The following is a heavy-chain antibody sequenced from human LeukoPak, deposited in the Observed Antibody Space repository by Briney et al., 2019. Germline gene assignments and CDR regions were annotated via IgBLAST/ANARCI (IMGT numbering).Heavy chain of an antibody. V-gene: IGHV3-21*01. D-gene: IGHD1-26*01. Sequence: PGRSLRLSCAASGFTFSSYSMNWVRQAPGKGLEWVSSISSSSSYIYYADSVKGRFTISRDNAKNSLYLQMNSLRAEDTAVYYCASLTDIEAGAVRYWGQGTLVTVSS. CDR1: GFTFSSYS. CDR3: ASLTDIEAGAVRY. J-gene: IGHJ4*02. CDR2: ISSSSSYI.